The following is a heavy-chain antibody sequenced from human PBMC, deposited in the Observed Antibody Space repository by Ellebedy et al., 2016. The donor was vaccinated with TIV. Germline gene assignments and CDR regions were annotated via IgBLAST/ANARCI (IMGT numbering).Heavy chain of an antibody. J-gene: IGHJ5*02. Sequence: GESLKISCVVSGFTFTNYAMSWVRQAPGKGLEWVFGISARCRTTYYTDSVKGRFTNARDNSKNTLYVQMKSLRAEDTALYYCTKAWTTLMSPNYFDPWGQGTLVTVSS. D-gene: IGHD5-24*01. CDR3: TKAWTTLMSPNYFDP. CDR2: ISARCRTT. CDR1: GFTFTNYA. V-gene: IGHV3-23*01.